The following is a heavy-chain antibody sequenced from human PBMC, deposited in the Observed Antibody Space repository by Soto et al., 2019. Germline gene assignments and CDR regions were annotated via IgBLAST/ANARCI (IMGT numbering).Heavy chain of an antibody. Sequence: SETLSLTCAVYGGSFSGYYWSWIRQPPGKGLEWIGEINHSGSTNYNPSLKSRVTISVDTSKNQFSLKLSSVTAADTAVYYCARGTQRITMIVVFNHRPRSYGMDFWGQGTTVTVSS. J-gene: IGHJ6*02. V-gene: IGHV4-34*01. CDR3: ARGTQRITMIVVFNHRPRSYGMDF. CDR1: GGSFSGYY. CDR2: INHSGST. D-gene: IGHD3-22*01.